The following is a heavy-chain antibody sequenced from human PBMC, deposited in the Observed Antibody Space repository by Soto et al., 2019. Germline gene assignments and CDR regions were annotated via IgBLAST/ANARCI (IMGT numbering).Heavy chain of an antibody. J-gene: IGHJ4*02. Sequence: QVQLQQWGAGLLKPSETLSLTCAVYGGSFSGYYWSWVRQSPRKGLEWIGEINHSGSTNYNPSLKSRLTIPEDTSKNQFSLQLSSVTCADTALYYCDACDYGDYPRYWGQGSLDTVSS. V-gene: IGHV4-34*01. D-gene: IGHD4-17*01. CDR3: DACDYGDYPRY. CDR1: GGSFSGYY. CDR2: INHSGST.